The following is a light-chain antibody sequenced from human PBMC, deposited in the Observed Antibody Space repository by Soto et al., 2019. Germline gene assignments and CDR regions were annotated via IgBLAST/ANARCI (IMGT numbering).Light chain of an antibody. CDR1: SSDIGGYNY. V-gene: IGLV2-11*01. CDR3: CSYAGSNTHYV. CDR2: DVS. Sequence: QSALTQPRSVSGSPGQSVTISCTGTSSDIGGYNYVSWYQHHPGKAPKLLIYDVSKRPSGVPDRFSGSKSGNTASLTISGLQAEDGSDYYCCSYAGSNTHYVFGSGTKLTVL. J-gene: IGLJ1*01.